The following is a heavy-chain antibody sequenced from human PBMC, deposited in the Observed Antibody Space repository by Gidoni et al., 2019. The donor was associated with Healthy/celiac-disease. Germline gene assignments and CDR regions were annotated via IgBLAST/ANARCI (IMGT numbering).Heavy chain of an antibody. J-gene: IGHJ4*02. D-gene: IGHD2-2*01. CDR3: AKVRCSSTSCYLGAFDY. Sequence: QVQLVESGGGVVQPGWSLRLSCAASGFTFSSYCMHWVRQAPGKGLEWVAVISYDGSNKYYADSVKGRFTISRDNSKNTLYLQMNSLRAEDTAVYYCAKVRCSSTSCYLGAFDYWGQGTLVTVSS. CDR2: ISYDGSNK. V-gene: IGHV3-30*18. CDR1: GFTFSSYC.